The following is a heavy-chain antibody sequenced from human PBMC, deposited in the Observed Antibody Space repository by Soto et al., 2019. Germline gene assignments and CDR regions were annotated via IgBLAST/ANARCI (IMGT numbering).Heavy chain of an antibody. J-gene: IGHJ4*02. D-gene: IGHD6-13*01. CDR2: MYYCGRT. Sequence: QLQLQESGPGLVKPSETLSLTCAVSGGSISSATYYWGWIRQPPGKGLEWIGSMYYCGRTYYNPSLKSRVTISVHTSNNQFSLKLSSVTAADTAVYFCARLTAAAGAWDYFDYWGQGTLVTVSS. CDR1: GGSISSATYY. CDR3: ARLTAAAGAWDYFDY. V-gene: IGHV4-39*01.